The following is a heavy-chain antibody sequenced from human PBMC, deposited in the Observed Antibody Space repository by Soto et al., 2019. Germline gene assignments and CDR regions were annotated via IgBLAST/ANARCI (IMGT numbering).Heavy chain of an antibody. CDR2: ISYDGSNK. Sequence: QVQLVESGGGVVQPGRSLRLSCAASGFTFSSYAMHWVRQAPGKGLEWVAVISYDGSNKYYADSVKGRFTISRDNSKNTLYLQMNSLRAEDTAVYYCARDRLRYNCNDVPYSYYGMAVWGQGTTVTVSS. CDR3: ARDRLRYNCNDVPYSYYGMAV. J-gene: IGHJ6*02. CDR1: GFTFSSYA. V-gene: IGHV3-30-3*01. D-gene: IGHD1-1*01.